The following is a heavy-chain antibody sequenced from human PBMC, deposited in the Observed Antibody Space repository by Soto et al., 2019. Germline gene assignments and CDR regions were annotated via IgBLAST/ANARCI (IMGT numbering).Heavy chain of an antibody. J-gene: IGHJ1*01. D-gene: IGHD3-22*01. V-gene: IGHV1-2*04. CDR3: ARGQSTSTDYYDTDFQH. CDR2: INPNSGGT. CDR1: GYTFTGYY. Sequence: GASVKVSCKASGYTFTGYYMHWVRQAPGRGLEWMGWINPNSGGTNYAQKFQGWVTMTRDTSISTAYMELSRLRSDDTAVYYCARGQSTSTDYYDTDFQHWGQGTLVTVSS.